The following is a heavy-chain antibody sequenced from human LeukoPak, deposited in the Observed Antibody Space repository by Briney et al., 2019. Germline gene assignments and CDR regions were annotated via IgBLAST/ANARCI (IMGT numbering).Heavy chain of an antibody. Sequence: GGSLRLSCVASRFTFSGYAMSWVCQAPGKGLEWVSAISGSGGSTYYADSVKGRFTISRDNSRDTLYLQMNSLRAEDTAVYYCAKDFISGWYRDLGYWGQGTLVTFSS. D-gene: IGHD6-19*01. J-gene: IGHJ4*02. CDR1: RFTFSGYA. CDR2: ISGSGGST. V-gene: IGHV3-23*01. CDR3: AKDFISGWYRDLGY.